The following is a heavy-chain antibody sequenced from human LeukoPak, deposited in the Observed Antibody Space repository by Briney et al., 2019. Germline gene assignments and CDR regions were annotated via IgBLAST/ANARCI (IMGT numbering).Heavy chain of an antibody. CDR3: ARDRHEGQLNDAFDI. D-gene: IGHD6-13*01. J-gene: IGHJ3*02. V-gene: IGHV4-59*01. CDR2: IYYSGST. Sequence: SETLSLTCTVSGGSISSYSWSWIRQPPGKGLEWIGYIYYSGSTNYNPSLKSRVTISVDTSKNQFSLKLSSVTAADTAVYYCARDRHEGQLNDAFDIWGQGTMVTVSS. CDR1: GGSISSYS.